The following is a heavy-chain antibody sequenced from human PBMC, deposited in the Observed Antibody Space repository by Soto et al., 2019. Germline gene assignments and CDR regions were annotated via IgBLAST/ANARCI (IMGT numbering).Heavy chain of an antibody. CDR1: GASISSGGYY. D-gene: IGHD5-18*01. V-gene: IGHV4-31*03. J-gene: IGHJ4*02. CDR2: IYYTGRT. Sequence: QVQLQESGPGLVKPSQTLSLTCTVSGASISSGGYYWSWIRQHAGKGLEWIGYIYYTGRTYYTPSLKSRVTLPVDTSKNQFSLKLSSVTAADTAVNYCARAHSYGYYYFDYWGQGTLVTVSS. CDR3: ARAHSYGYYYFDY.